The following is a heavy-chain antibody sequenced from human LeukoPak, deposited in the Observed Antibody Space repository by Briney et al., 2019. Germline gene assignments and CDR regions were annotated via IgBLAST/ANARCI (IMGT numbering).Heavy chain of an antibody. J-gene: IGHJ4*02. CDR1: GFTFSSYA. Sequence: GASLRLSCAASGFTFSSYAMSWVRQAPGKGLEWVSAISGSGGSTYYADSVKGRFTISRDNSKNTLYLQMNSLRAKDTAVYYCAKSPRGYCSGGSCYYLDYWGQGTLVTVSS. D-gene: IGHD2-15*01. CDR3: AKSPRGYCSGGSCYYLDY. V-gene: IGHV3-23*01. CDR2: ISGSGGST.